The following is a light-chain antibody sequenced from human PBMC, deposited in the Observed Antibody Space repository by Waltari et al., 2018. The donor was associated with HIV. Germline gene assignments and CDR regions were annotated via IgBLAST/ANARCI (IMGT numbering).Light chain of an antibody. CDR2: AAS. CDR1: QNIRVN. J-gene: IGKJ1*01. V-gene: IGKV3D-15*01. Sequence: DIVMTQSPATLSVSPGETATLSCRASQNIRVNLAWYQQRHGQSPRLIIYAASSREPGIPARFSGRGSGTEFTLNITHLESDDSAFYYCQQYLDLPPWTFGQGTKVEI. CDR3: QQYLDLPPWT.